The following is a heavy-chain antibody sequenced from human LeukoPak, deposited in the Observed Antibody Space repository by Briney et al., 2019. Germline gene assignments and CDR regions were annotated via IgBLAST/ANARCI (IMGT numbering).Heavy chain of an antibody. CDR2: ISGSGVST. Sequence: GGSLRLSCAASGFTFRSYAMSWVRQAPGKGLKWVSGISGSGVSTDYADSVKGRFTISRDNSKNTLYLQMNNLKAEDTAVYYCAKDVSGGNWGQGTLVTVSS. CDR1: GFTFRSYA. CDR3: AKDVSGGN. V-gene: IGHV3-23*01. D-gene: IGHD1-14*01. J-gene: IGHJ4*02.